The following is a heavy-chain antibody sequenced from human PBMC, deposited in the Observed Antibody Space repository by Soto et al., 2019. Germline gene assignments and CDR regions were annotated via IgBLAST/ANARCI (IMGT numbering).Heavy chain of an antibody. D-gene: IGHD3-3*01. CDR1: GYTFTSYY. V-gene: IGHV1-46*01. CDR2: INPSGGST. J-gene: IGHJ4*02. CDR3: ARGVGYDFWSGYSHLDY. Sequence: ASVKVSCKASGYTFTSYYMHWVRQAPGQGLEWMGIINPSGGSTSYAQKFQGRVTMTRDTSTSTVYMELSSLRSEDTAVYYCARGVGYDFWSGYSHLDYWGQGTLVTVSS.